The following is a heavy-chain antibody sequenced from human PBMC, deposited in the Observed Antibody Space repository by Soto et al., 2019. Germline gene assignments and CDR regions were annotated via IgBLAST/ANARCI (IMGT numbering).Heavy chain of an antibody. CDR2: FYYSGTT. CDR1: GGSISSYY. CDR3: ARRDYDSSGEYYDRWYFDL. D-gene: IGHD3-22*01. V-gene: IGHV4-59*08. J-gene: IGHJ2*01. Sequence: QVQLQESGPGLVKPSETLSLTCTGSGGSISSYYWSWIRQPPGKGLGWIGHFYYSGTTNYNPSLKSRTPLSVDTSKNPFSLQLSSVTAADTAVYYCARRDYDSSGEYYDRWYFDLWGRGTLVTVSS.